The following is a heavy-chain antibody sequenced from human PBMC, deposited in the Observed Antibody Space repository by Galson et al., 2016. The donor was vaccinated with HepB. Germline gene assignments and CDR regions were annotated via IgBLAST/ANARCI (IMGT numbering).Heavy chain of an antibody. CDR3: ARAPVQLFDS. J-gene: IGHJ4*02. CDR2: IYYSGST. Sequence: SETLSLTCTVSGDSIRSYFWSWIRQPPGKGLEWIGYIYYSGSTNYNPSLKRRVTMSVDTSRNQLSLKLSSVTAADTAVYYCARAPVQLFDSWGQGVLVIVSS. CDR1: GDSIRSYF. D-gene: IGHD1-1*01. V-gene: IGHV4-59*01.